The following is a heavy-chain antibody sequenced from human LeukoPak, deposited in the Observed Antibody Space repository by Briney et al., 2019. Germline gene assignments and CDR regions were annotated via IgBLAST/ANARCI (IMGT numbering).Heavy chain of an antibody. CDR1: GGTFSSYA. V-gene: IGHV1-69*13. J-gene: IGHJ6*04. CDR2: IIPIFGTA. CDR3: ARDQYELRSYYYGMDA. D-gene: IGHD2-2*01. Sequence: ASVKVSCKASGGTFSSYAISWVRQAPGQGLEWMGGIIPIFGTANYAQKFQGRVTITADESTSTAYMELSSLRSEDTAVYYCARDQYELRSYYYGMDAWGKGTTVSVSS.